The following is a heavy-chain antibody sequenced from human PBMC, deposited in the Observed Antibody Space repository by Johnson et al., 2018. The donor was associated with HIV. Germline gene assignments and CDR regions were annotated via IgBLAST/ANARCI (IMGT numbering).Heavy chain of an antibody. V-gene: IGHV3-64*01. D-gene: IGHD3-3*01. CDR3: ARGGVQFLEWLFTDQYGFDI. CDR1: GFSFSSYD. CDR2: ISSNGSST. J-gene: IGHJ3*02. Sequence: VQLVESGGGLVQPGGSLRLSCTASGFSFSSYDMHWVRQAPGKGLQYVSGISSNGSSTYYANSVKGRFTISRDNSKNTLFLQMGSLRPEDMAVYYCARGGVQFLEWLFTDQYGFDIWGQGTTVTVSS.